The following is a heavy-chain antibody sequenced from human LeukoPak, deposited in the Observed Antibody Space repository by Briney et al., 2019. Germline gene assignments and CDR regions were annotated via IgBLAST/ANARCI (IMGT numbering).Heavy chain of an antibody. CDR1: GFTFTTSA. J-gene: IGHJ5*02. V-gene: IGHV1-58*01. CDR2: IVVGSGNT. D-gene: IGHD3-9*01. CDR3: ARVALRYFDRYPSWFDP. Sequence: SVKVSCKASGFTFTTSAVQWVRQARGQRLEWVGWIVVGSGNTNYAQKFQERVTITRDMSTNTAYMELSSLRSDDTAVYYCARVALRYFDRYPSWFDPWGQGTLVTVSS.